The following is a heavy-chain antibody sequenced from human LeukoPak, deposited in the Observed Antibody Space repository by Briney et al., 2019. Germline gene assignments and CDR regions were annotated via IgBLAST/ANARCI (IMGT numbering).Heavy chain of an antibody. CDR1: NDAIAGYS. CDR3: VRGPYGSSISNWFDP. J-gene: IGHJ5*02. V-gene: IGHV4-59*01. CDR2: IYYSGDT. D-gene: IGHD3-10*01. Sequence: PSETLSLTRTVSNDAIAGYSWSWIRQPPGKGLEWIGYIYYSGDTNYNPSLQSRVTISVDTSKNQFSLKLTSVTAADTAVYYCVRGPYGSSISNWFDPWGRGALVIVSS.